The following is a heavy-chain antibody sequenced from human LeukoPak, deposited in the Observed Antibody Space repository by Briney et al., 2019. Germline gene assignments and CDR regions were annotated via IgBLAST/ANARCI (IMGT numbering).Heavy chain of an antibody. V-gene: IGHV6-1*01. D-gene: IGHD6-19*01. CDR1: GDSVSSNSAA. CDR3: ARGFGSGWFLFAFDI. CDR2: TYDRSEGYN. J-gene: IGHJ3*02. Sequence: SQTLSLTCAISGDSVSSNSAAWNWIRQPPSRGLEWLGRTYDRSEGYNDYAVSVKSRLTISPDTSKIQFSLQLNSVTPEDTAVYYWARGFGSGWFLFAFDIWGQGTMVTVSS.